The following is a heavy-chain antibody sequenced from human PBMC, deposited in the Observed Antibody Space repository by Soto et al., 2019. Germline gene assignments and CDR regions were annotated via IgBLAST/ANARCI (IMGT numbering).Heavy chain of an antibody. CDR1: GFAFSSYA. J-gene: IGHJ4*02. Sequence: PGGSLRLSCAASGFAFSSYAMSWVRQAPGKGLEWVSSISGSTSGTYYADAVKGRFTISRDNSNNTLYLQMNSLSAEDTAVYYCAEDRGFIDPFDYWGQGALVTVSS. CDR2: ISGSTSGT. CDR3: AEDRGFIDPFDY. D-gene: IGHD3-16*02. V-gene: IGHV3-23*01.